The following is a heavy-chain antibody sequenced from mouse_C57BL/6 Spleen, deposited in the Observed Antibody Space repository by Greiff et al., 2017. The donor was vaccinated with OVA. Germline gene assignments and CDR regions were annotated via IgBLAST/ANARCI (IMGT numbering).Heavy chain of an antibody. D-gene: IGHD3-2*02. Sequence: EVMLVESGGGLVKPGGSLKLSCAASGFTFSDYGMHWVRQAPEKGLEWVAYISSGSSTIYYADTVKGRFTISRDNAKNTLFLQMTSLRSEDTAMYYCARQAQAYFDYWGQGTTLTVSS. V-gene: IGHV5-17*01. CDR3: ARQAQAYFDY. CDR1: GFTFSDYG. J-gene: IGHJ2*01. CDR2: ISSGSSTI.